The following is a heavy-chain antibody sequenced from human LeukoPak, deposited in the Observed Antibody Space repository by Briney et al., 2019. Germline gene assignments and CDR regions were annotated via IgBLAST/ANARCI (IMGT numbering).Heavy chain of an antibody. CDR1: GYTFTSYY. Sequence: ASVNVSCEASGYTFTSYYIRWVPQAPGQGLECMGIINPSGGSTTYAQKFQGRVTMPRDTSTSTVYMELSSLISEDTAVYYCARAYPDYYGSGSQPFDYWGQGTLVTVSS. V-gene: IGHV1-46*01. CDR3: ARAYPDYYGSGSQPFDY. D-gene: IGHD3-10*01. J-gene: IGHJ4*02. CDR2: INPSGGST.